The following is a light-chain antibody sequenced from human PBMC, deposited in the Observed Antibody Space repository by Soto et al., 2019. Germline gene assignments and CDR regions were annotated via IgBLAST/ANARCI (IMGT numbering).Light chain of an antibody. CDR3: AAWDDSLDGVV. J-gene: IGLJ2*01. CDR2: FDD. Sequence: QSVLTQPPSVSEAPRQRVTISCSGSTSNIGNNAVSWYQQFPGKAPTLIIYFDDLLPSGVSDRFSGSKSCTSASLAISGLQSEDEADYYCAAWDDSLDGVVFGGGTKLTVL. V-gene: IGLV1-36*01. CDR1: TSNIGNNA.